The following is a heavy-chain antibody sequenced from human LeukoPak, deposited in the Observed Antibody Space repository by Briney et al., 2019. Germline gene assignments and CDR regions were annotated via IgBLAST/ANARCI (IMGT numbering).Heavy chain of an antibody. CDR2: IKQDGSEK. V-gene: IGHV3-7*01. J-gene: IGHJ2*01. CDR1: GFTFSSYW. D-gene: IGHD2-2*01. CDR3: ARANLGVEDWYFDL. Sequence: GGSLRLSCAASGFTFSSYWMSWVRQAPGKGLEWVANIKQDGSEKYYVDSVKGRFTISRDNAKNSLYLQMNSLRVGDTAVYYCARANLGVEDWYFDLWGRGTLVTVSS.